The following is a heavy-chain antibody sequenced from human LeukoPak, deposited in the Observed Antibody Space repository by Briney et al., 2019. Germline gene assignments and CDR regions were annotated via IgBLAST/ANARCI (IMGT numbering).Heavy chain of an antibody. CDR2: ISYDGSNK. CDR1: GFTFSSYA. J-gene: IGHJ4*02. CDR3: AKDLTRANYYDSSFDY. D-gene: IGHD3-22*01. V-gene: IGHV3-30*04. Sequence: PGGSLRLSCAASGFTFSSYAMHWVRQAPGKGLEWVAVISYDGSNKYYADSVKGRFTISRDNSKNTLYLQMNSLRAEDTAVYYCAKDLTRANYYDSSFDYWGQGTLVTVSS.